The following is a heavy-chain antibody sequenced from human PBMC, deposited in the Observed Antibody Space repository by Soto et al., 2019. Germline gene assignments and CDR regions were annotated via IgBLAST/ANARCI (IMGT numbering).Heavy chain of an antibody. CDR2: FRTSGDGGTT. Sequence: GGSLRLSCAVSGFTFSSYSMSWVRQAPGKGLEWVSGFRTSGDGGTTYYADSVKGRFTISRDNSKNMLFLQMNSLRAEDTAIYYCAKKVNSGPGSQYFDYWGQGTLVTVSS. J-gene: IGHJ4*02. CDR1: GFTFSSYS. D-gene: IGHD3-10*01. V-gene: IGHV3-23*01. CDR3: AKKVNSGPGSQYFDY.